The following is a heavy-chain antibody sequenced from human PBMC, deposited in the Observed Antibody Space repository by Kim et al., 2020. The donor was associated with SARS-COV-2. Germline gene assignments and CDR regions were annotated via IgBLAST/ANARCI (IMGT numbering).Heavy chain of an antibody. J-gene: IGHJ4*02. V-gene: IGHV3-48*02. D-gene: IGHD2-2*01. Sequence: DSVKGRFTIARANSENSLFLQMNSLRDDDTAVYYCARGYCSSSRCYAGPDYWGQGTLVTVST. CDR3: ARGYCSSSRCYAGPDY.